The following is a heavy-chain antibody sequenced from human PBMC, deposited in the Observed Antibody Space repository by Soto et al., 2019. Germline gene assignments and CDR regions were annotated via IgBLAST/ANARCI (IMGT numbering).Heavy chain of an antibody. D-gene: IGHD2-2*01. J-gene: IGHJ6*02. CDR1: GYSFTSYW. CDR3: ARHYCSSTSCYPVYYYYYGMDV. Sequence: GESLKISCKGSGYSFTSYWIGWVHQMPGKGLEWMGIIYPGDSDTRYSPSFQGQVTISADKSISTAYLQWSRLKASDTAMYYCARHYCSSTSCYPVYYYYYGMDVWGQGTTVTVSS. CDR2: IYPGDSDT. V-gene: IGHV5-51*07.